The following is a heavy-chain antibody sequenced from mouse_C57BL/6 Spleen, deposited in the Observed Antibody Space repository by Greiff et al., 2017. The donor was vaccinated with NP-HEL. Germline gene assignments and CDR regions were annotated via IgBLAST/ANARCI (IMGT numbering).Heavy chain of an antibody. CDR2: INPSTGGT. J-gene: IGHJ3*01. D-gene: IGHD1-1*01. CDR1: GYSFTGYY. Sequence: EVKLMESGPELVKPGASVKISCKASGYSFTGYYMNWVKQSPEKSLEWIGEINPSTGGTTYNQKFKAKATLTVDKSSSTAYMQLKSLTSEDSAVYYCARDYEGFAYWGQGTLVTVSA. CDR3: ARDYEGFAY. V-gene: IGHV1-42*01.